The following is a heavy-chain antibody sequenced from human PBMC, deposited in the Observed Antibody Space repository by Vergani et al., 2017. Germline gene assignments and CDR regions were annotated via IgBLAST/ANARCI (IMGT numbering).Heavy chain of an antibody. D-gene: IGHD5-12*01. CDR2: IYSGGST. V-gene: IGHV3-53*04. Sequence: EVQLVESGGGSVQSGGSLRLSCAASGFTVSSNYMSWVRQAPGKGLGWVSVIYSGGSTYYADSVKGRFTISRHNSKNTLYLQMNSLRAEDTAVYYCARDRVDIVATTTYYYYYYGMDVWGQGTTVTVSS. J-gene: IGHJ6*02. CDR1: GFTVSSNY. CDR3: ARDRVDIVATTTYYYYYYGMDV.